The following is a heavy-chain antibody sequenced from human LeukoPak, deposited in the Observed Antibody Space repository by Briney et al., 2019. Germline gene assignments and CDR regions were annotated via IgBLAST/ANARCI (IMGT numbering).Heavy chain of an antibody. CDR1: GFTFSNAW. V-gene: IGHV3-48*01. CDR3: ARGCSSTSCPGN. D-gene: IGHD2-2*01. J-gene: IGHJ4*02. CDR2: ISSSDTTI. Sequence: TGGSLRLSCAASGFTFSNAWMSWVRQAPGKGLEWVSYISSSDTTIYYADSVKGRFTISRDNANNSLYLQMNSLRAEDTAVYYCARGCSSTSCPGNWGQGTLVTVSS.